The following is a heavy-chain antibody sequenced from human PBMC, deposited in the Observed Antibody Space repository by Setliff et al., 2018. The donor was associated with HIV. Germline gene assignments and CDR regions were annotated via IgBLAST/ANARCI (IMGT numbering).Heavy chain of an antibody. CDR1: GYTFPNYG. J-gene: IGHJ4*02. D-gene: IGHD3-3*01. Sequence: ASVKVSCKASGYTFPNYGITWVRQAPGQGLEWMGWISAYNGNTNYAQKIQGRVTMTTDTFTSTAYMELRSLRSGDTAVYYCARVTRFLESFSTKNYFDYWGQGTLVTVPQ. CDR3: ARVTRFLESFSTKNYFDY. V-gene: IGHV1-18*04. CDR2: ISAYNGNT.